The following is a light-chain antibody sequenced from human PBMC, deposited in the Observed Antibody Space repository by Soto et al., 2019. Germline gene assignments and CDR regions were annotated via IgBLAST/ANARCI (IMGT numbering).Light chain of an antibody. Sequence: EIVMTQSPATLSVSPGERATLSCRASQSVSSNLAWYQQKPGQAPRLLIYVASTRATGVPARFSGSGSGTEFTLTITSLLPEDFAVYYCQQYNDPPPWTFGQGTKVDIK. CDR1: QSVSSN. CDR3: QQYNDPPPWT. CDR2: VAS. J-gene: IGKJ1*01. V-gene: IGKV3-15*01.